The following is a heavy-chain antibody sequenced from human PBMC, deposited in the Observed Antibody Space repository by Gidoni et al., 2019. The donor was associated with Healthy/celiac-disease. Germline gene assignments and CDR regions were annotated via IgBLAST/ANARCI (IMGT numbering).Heavy chain of an antibody. CDR1: GGTFSSYA. V-gene: IGHV1-69*04. CDR2: IITSLGIA. CDR3: AREDDGDYVTYYGMDV. D-gene: IGHD4-17*01. J-gene: IGHJ6*02. Sequence: QVQLVQSGAAVKKPGSSVKVSCKASGGTFSSYAISWVRQAPGQGLEWMGRIITSLGIANYAQKFQGRVKITADKSTSTAYMGLSSMRSEDRAVDYCAREDDGDYVTYYGMDVWGQGTTVTVSS.